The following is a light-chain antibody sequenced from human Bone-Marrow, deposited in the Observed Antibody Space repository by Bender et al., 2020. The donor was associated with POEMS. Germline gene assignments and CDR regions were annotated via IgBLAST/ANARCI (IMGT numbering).Light chain of an antibody. CDR2: INN. CDR3: SSYATSSSRV. V-gene: IGLV1-44*01. CDR1: SSNIGTNP. Sequence: QSVLTQPPSASGTPGQRVTISCSGSSSNIGTNPVNWYQQLPGTAPKLLIYINNQRPSGVPDRFSGSKSGTSASLTISGLQADDEADYYCSSYATSSSRVFGGGTRVTVL. J-gene: IGLJ3*02.